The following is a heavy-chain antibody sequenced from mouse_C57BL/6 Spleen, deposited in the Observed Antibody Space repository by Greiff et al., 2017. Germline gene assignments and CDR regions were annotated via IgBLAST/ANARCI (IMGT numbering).Heavy chain of an antibody. CDR2: IWTGGGT. CDR3: ARCYYGSSSLYFDV. Sequence: VMLVESGPGLVAPSQSLSITCTVSGFSLTSYAISWVRQPPGKGLEWLGVIWTGGGTNYNSALKSRLSISKDNSKSQVFLKMNSLQTDDTARYYCARCYYGSSSLYFDVWGTGTTVTVSS. CDR1: GFSLTSYA. D-gene: IGHD1-1*01. J-gene: IGHJ1*03. V-gene: IGHV2-9-1*01.